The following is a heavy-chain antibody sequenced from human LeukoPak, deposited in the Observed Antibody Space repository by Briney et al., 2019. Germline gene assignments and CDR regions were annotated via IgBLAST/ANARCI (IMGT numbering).Heavy chain of an antibody. CDR1: GFTFSSYG. V-gene: IGHV3-30*18. CDR3: AKELVSLADY. J-gene: IGHJ4*02. Sequence: GGSLRLSCAASGFTFSSYGMHWVRQAPGKGLEWVAVISYDGSDKYYVDSVKGRFTISRDNSKNTLYLQMNSLRAEDTAVYYCAKELVSLADYWGQGTLVTVSS. CDR2: ISYDGSDK.